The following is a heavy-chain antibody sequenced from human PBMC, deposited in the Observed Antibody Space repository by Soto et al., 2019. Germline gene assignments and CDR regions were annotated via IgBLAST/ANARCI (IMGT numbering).Heavy chain of an antibody. CDR3: ARDANIVVVTAIPLFDY. J-gene: IGHJ4*01. Sequence: GGSLRLSCAASGFTFSSYSMNWVRQAPGKGLEWVSYISSSSSTIYYADSVKGRFTISRDNAKNSLYLQMNSLRDEDTAVYYCARDANIVVVTAIPLFDYWGQGTLVTVSS. V-gene: IGHV3-48*02. D-gene: IGHD2-21*02. CDR1: GFTFSSYS. CDR2: ISSSSSTI.